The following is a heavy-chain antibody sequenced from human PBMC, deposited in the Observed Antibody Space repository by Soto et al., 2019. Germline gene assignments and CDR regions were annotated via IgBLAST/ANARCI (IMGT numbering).Heavy chain of an antibody. CDR3: ARGPELRNYYYGMDV. CDR2: IYYSGST. V-gene: IGHV4-61*01. D-gene: IGHD1-26*01. J-gene: IGHJ6*02. CDR1: GGSVSSGSYY. Sequence: TLSLTCTVSGGSVSSGSYYWSWIRQPPGKGLEWIGYIYYSGSTNYNPSLKSRVTISVDTSKNQFPLKLSSVTAADTAVYYCARGPELRNYYYGMDVWGQGTTVTVSS.